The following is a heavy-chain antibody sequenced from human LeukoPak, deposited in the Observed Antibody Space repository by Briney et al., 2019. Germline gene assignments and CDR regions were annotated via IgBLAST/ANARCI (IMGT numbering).Heavy chain of an antibody. CDR3: AKGSSGYFVDL. CDR1: GFIFNNYG. V-gene: IGHV3-23*01. J-gene: IGHJ5*02. Sequence: QAGGSLRLSCAASGFIFNNYGLILGRQASGKGLEWGSSMSNDGGGTNYADFVKGRFTISRDNSKTTLFLQMNSLRAEDTALYYCAKGSSGYFVDLWGQGTLVTVSS. CDR2: MSNDGGGT. D-gene: IGHD3-22*01.